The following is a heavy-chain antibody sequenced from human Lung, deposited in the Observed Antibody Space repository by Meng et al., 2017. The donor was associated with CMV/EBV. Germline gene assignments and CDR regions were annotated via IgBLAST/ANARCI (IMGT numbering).Heavy chain of an antibody. V-gene: IGHV3-53*01. CDR2: IYSGGSI. J-gene: IGHJ4*02. CDR3: ARDLRRYLDY. Sequence: GGSLRLSCVVSGFSVRNNYMNWVRQAPGKGLEWVSIIYSGGSISYADPVKGRFTISRDNSKNTLYLQMNNLRAEDTAVYYCARDLRRYLDYWGQGTEVTVSS. CDR1: GFSVRNNY.